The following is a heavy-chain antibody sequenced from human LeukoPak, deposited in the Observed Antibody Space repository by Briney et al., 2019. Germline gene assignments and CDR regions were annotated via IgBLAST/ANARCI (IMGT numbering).Heavy chain of an antibody. V-gene: IGHV3-74*01. CDR3: TRDLVYGSGSSDY. CDR2: IKTDGSAA. Sequence: GGSLTLSCAASGFTFSNYWMHWVRQAPGKGLVWVSRIKTDGSAAGYADSVRGRFTISRDNAKNTLYLHMNSLRAEDTAVYYCTRDLVYGSGSSDYWGQGTLVTVSS. D-gene: IGHD3-10*01. CDR1: GFTFSNYW. J-gene: IGHJ4*02.